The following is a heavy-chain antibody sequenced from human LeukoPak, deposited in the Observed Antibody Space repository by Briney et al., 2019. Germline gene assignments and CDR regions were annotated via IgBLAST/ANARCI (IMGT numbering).Heavy chain of an antibody. CDR2: INHSGST. V-gene: IGHV4-34*01. Sequence: PSETLSLTCAVYGGSFSGYYWSWIRQPPGKGLEWIGEINHSGSTNYNPSLKSRVTISVDTSKNQFSLKLSSVTAADTAVYYCARFRKYYDFWSGHHNWFDPWGQGTLVTVSS. D-gene: IGHD3-3*01. CDR3: ARFRKYYDFWSGHHNWFDP. CDR1: GGSFSGYY. J-gene: IGHJ5*02.